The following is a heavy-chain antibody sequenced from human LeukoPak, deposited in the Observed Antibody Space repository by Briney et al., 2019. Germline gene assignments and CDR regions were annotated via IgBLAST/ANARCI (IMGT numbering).Heavy chain of an antibody. V-gene: IGHV1-69*04. Sequence: SVKVSCKASGGTFISYAISWVRQAPGQGLEWMGRIIPILGIANYAQKFQGRVTITSDKSTSTAYMELSSLRYEDTDVYYCARASIAAGGTLFYFLGQGTLVPVSS. CDR2: IIPILGIA. D-gene: IGHD6-13*01. CDR3: ARASIAAGGTLFYF. CDR1: GGTFISYA. J-gene: IGHJ4*02.